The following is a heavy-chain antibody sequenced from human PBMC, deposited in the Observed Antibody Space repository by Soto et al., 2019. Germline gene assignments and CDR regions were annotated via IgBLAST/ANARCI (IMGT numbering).Heavy chain of an antibody. D-gene: IGHD2-2*01. J-gene: IGHJ2*01. CDR2: ISGGGDAT. CDR3: ARKILGSTSRPNYWYFDL. Sequence: EVQLLESGGGLVQPGGSLRLSCAGSGFTFINYAMIWVRQAPGKGLEWVSSISGGGDATFFADSVRGRFTISRDNSKNTVTLQMNSLGVDDTAVYYCARKILGSTSRPNYWYFDLWGRGTLVTVSS. V-gene: IGHV3-23*01. CDR1: GFTFINYA.